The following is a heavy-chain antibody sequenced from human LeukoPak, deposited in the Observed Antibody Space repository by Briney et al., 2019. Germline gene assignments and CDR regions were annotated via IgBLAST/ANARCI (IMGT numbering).Heavy chain of an antibody. Sequence: GGSLRLSCAASGFTFNYYSMNWVRQAPGKGLEWVSSISHIGSYIYYSDSVKGRFTISRDNAKNSLYLQMNSLRAEDTAVYYCARDRTIAAAGTANWFDPWGQGTLVTVSS. CDR2: ISHIGSYI. CDR1: GFTFNYYS. D-gene: IGHD6-13*01. J-gene: IGHJ5*02. V-gene: IGHV3-21*01. CDR3: ARDRTIAAAGTANWFDP.